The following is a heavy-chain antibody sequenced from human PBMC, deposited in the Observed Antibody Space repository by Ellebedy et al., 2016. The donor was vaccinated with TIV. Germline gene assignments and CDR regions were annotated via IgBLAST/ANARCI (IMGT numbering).Heavy chain of an antibody. J-gene: IGHJ3*01. D-gene: IGHD3-22*01. Sequence: GESLKISCAASGFTFSSHGMHWVRQAPGKGLEWVAFIRYDGSNEYYADSVKGRFTISRDNSKNVLYLQMNSLRPEDAAVYYCAKDRGYYYDAYDVFDFWGQGTMVTVSS. CDR1: GFTFSSHG. CDR2: IRYDGSNE. V-gene: IGHV3-30*02. CDR3: AKDRGYYYDAYDVFDF.